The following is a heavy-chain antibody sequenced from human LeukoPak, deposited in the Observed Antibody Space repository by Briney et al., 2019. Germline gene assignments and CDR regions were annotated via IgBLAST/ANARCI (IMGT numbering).Heavy chain of an antibody. V-gene: IGHV3-30-3*01. CDR3: ARDGYYYDSSGYSSFDY. CDR2: ISYDGSNK. CDR1: GFTFSSYA. Sequence: GGSLRLSCAASGFTFSSYAMHWVRQAPGKGQEWVAVISYDGSNKYYADSVKGRFTISRDNSKNTLYLQMNSLRAEDTAVYYCARDGYYYDSSGYSSFDYWGQGTLVTVSS. J-gene: IGHJ4*02. D-gene: IGHD3-22*01.